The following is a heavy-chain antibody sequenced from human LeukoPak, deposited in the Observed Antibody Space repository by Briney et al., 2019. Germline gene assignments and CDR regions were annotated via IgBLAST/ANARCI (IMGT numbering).Heavy chain of an antibody. Sequence: ASVKVSCKASGYTFTSHYMHWVRQAPGQGLEWMGLINPSGSSTLYAQKFQGRVTMTRDNAKNSLFLQMNSLRAEDTAVYYCARDGVLRYFDYYYYMDVWGKGTTVTISS. CDR3: ARDGVLRYFDYYYYMDV. J-gene: IGHJ6*03. D-gene: IGHD3-9*01. CDR2: INPSGSST. V-gene: IGHV1-46*01. CDR1: GYTFTSHY.